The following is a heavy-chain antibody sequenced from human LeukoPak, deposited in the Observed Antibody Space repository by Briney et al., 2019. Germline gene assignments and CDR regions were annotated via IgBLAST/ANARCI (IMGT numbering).Heavy chain of an antibody. CDR1: GFTFSSYA. CDR3: ARETGGDNYYYYGMDV. Sequence: GRSLSLSCAASGFTFSSYAMHWVRQAPGKGLEWVAVISYDGSNKYYADSVKGRFTISRDNSKNTLYLQMNSLRAEDTAVYYCARETGGDNYYYYGMDVWGKGSTVTVSS. V-gene: IGHV3-30*04. CDR2: ISYDGSNK. J-gene: IGHJ6*04. D-gene: IGHD1-26*01.